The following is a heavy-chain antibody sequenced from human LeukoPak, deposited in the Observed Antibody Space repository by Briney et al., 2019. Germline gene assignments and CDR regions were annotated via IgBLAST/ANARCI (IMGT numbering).Heavy chain of an antibody. Sequence: SETLSLTCSVSGVSISTTSYFWGWIRQPPGKGLEWIGSFSFAGGTYHNPSLKSRVTLSLDTSKNHVSLQLTSVSAADTAVYFCAKSGVFGDPLTSHYFVLWGRGTLVTVSS. CDR1: GVSISTTSYF. CDR3: AKSGVFGDPLTSHYFVL. CDR2: FSFAGGT. J-gene: IGHJ2*01. V-gene: IGHV4-39*02. D-gene: IGHD4-17*01.